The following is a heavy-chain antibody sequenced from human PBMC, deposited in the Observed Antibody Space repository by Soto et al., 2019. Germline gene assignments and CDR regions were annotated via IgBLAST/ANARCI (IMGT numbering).Heavy chain of an antibody. Sequence: QVSLQESGPGLVKPSQTLSLTCSVFGDSLTIGGHYWTWTRQPPGKGLEWIGYIYHSGSTYYSPSPKSRVTISVDTSENQFSLKLTSVTAADTAVYYCARGGDGFDLWGQGKMVTVSS. V-gene: IGHV4-31*03. CDR2: IYHSGST. CDR3: ARGGDGFDL. CDR1: GDSLTIGGHY. J-gene: IGHJ3*01.